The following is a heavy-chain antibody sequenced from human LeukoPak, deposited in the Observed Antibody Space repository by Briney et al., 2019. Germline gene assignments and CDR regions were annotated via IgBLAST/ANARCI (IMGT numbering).Heavy chain of an antibody. CDR2: ISTSSSYI. V-gene: IGHV3-21*01. CDR3: ARARYSSSWHRTFDY. CDR1: GFTFSSYN. J-gene: IGHJ4*02. D-gene: IGHD6-13*01. Sequence: GGSLRLSCAASGFTFSSYNMNWVRQAPGKGLEWVSSISTSSSYIYYADSVKGRFTISRDNAKNSLYLQMNSLRAEDTAVYYCARARYSSSWHRTFDYWGQGTLVTVSS.